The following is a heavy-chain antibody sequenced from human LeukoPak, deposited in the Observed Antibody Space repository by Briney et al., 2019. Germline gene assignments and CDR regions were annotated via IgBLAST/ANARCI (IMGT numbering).Heavy chain of an antibody. Sequence: GGSLRLSCAASGFSFSSYAMHWVRQAPGKGLEWVAVISYDGSNKYYADSVKGRFTISRDNSKNTLYLQMNSLSAEDTAVYYCAKDSSGGGSDFDYWGQGTLVTVSS. V-gene: IGHV3-30*04. CDR2: ISYDGSNK. CDR1: GFSFSSYA. D-gene: IGHD3-16*01. CDR3: AKDSSGGGSDFDY. J-gene: IGHJ4*02.